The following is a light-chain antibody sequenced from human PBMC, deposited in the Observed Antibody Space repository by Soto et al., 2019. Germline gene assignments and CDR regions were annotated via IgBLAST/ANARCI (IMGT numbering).Light chain of an antibody. V-gene: IGKV3-11*01. CDR2: DAS. CDR3: QQSTNWHPWP. Sequence: EIVLTQSPATLSLSPGERATLSCRASESVSSCLAWYQQKPGQAPRLLIYDASNRATGIPARFSGGGSGTDFTLTISSLEPEDFAVYYCQQSTNWHPWPFGQGTKVEIK. J-gene: IGKJ1*01. CDR1: ESVSSC.